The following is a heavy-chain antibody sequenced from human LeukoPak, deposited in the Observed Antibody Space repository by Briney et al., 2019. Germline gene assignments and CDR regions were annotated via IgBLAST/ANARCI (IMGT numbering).Heavy chain of an antibody. CDR2: INSDGSST. Sequence: GGSLRLSCAASGFTFSSYWMHWVRQAPGKGLVWVSRINSDGSSTSYAYSVTGRFTLSRDNAKNTLYLLMNSLRAEDTAVYYCARYYYDSSGPGGIFDYWGQGTLVTVSS. CDR1: GFTFSSYW. V-gene: IGHV3-74*01. J-gene: IGHJ4*02. D-gene: IGHD3-22*01. CDR3: ARYYYDSSGPGGIFDY.